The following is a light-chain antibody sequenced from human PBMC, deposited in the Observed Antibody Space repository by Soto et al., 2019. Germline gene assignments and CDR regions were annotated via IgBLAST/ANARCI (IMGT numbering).Light chain of an antibody. Sequence: EIVLTQSPATLSLSPGERDTLSCRASQSVSSYLAWYQHKPGQAPRLLIYDASNRATGIPARFSGSGSGTDFTLTISSLEPEDFAVYYCQQRSNWPHTFGPGTKLEIK. CDR2: DAS. CDR3: QQRSNWPHT. CDR1: QSVSSY. J-gene: IGKJ2*01. V-gene: IGKV3-11*01.